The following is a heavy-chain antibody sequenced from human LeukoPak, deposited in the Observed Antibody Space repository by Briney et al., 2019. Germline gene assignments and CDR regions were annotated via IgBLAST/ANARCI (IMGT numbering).Heavy chain of an antibody. D-gene: IGHD3-22*01. J-gene: IGHJ4*02. V-gene: IGHV1-58*02. CDR2: IVVGSENT. CDR3: AAGLYYYDNSGEFDS. Sequence: SVKVSCKASGFTFTGSAMQWVRQARGQRLEWIGWIVVGSENTNYAQKFQERVTITRDMSTRTAYMELSSLRSEDTAVYYCAAGLYYYDNSGEFDSWGQGTLVTVSS. CDR1: GFTFTGSA.